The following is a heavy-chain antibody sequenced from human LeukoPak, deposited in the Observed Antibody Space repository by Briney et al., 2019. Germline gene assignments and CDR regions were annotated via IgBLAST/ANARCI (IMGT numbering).Heavy chain of an antibody. V-gene: IGHV3-53*05. CDR2: IYSGGST. CDR3: AKSMSATVITGVDY. J-gene: IGHJ4*02. D-gene: IGHD2-21*01. Sequence: PRGSLRLSCAASGFTVSSNYMSWVRQAPGKGLEWVSVIYSGGSTYYADSVKGRFTISRDNSKNTVFVQMNSLRAEDTAVYYCAKSMSATVITGVDYWGQGTLVTVSS. CDR1: GFTVSSNY.